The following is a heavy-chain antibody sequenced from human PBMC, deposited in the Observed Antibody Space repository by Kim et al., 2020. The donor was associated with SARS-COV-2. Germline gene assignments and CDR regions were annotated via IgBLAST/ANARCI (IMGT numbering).Heavy chain of an antibody. Sequence: ASVKVSCKASGYTFTGYYMHWVRQAPGQGLEWMGRINPNSGGTNYAQKFQGRVTMTRDTSISTAYMELSRLRSDDTAVYYCARQITMVRGVKRHWYFDLWGRGTLVTVSS. CDR2: INPNSGGT. D-gene: IGHD3-10*01. J-gene: IGHJ2*01. V-gene: IGHV1-2*06. CDR1: GYTFTGYY. CDR3: ARQITMVRGVKRHWYFDL.